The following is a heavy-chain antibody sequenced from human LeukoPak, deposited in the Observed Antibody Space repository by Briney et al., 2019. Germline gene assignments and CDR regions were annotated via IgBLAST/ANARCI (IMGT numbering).Heavy chain of an antibody. J-gene: IGHJ5*02. Sequence: SETLSLTCTVSGGSMTHYYWSWIRQPPGKGLEWIGYMYSSGSTNYNTSLESRGTLSLDTCKIHFSMKLTSVTAADKAICYCASMYSASYYGKSHYWFDPWGQGTLVTVSS. CDR2: MYSSGST. V-gene: IGHV4-59*01. D-gene: IGHD1-26*01. CDR3: ASMYSASYYGKSHYWFDP. CDR1: GGSMTHYY.